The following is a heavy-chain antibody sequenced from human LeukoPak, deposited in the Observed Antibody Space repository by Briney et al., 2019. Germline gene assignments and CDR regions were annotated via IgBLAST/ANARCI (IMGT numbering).Heavy chain of an antibody. Sequence: GGSLRLSCAASGFTFSNYGMSWVRQAPGKGLEWVSVISGSGGSTYYADSVKGRFTISRDNSKHTLHLQMNSLRAEDTAVYYCAKVGIAAAGLGPYYFDYWGQGTLVTVSS. CDR3: AKVGIAAAGLGPYYFDY. CDR2: ISGSGGST. J-gene: IGHJ4*02. CDR1: GFTFSNYG. V-gene: IGHV3-23*01. D-gene: IGHD6-13*01.